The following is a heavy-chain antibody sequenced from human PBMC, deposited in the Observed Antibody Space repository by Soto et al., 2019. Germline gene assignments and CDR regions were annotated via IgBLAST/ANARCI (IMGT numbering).Heavy chain of an antibody. Sequence: GGSLRLSCAASGSTFSSYSMNWVRQAPGKGLEWVSSISSSSSYIYYADSVKGRFTISRDNAKNSLYLQMNSLRAEDTAVYYCARDSTVTTYNWFDPWGQGTLVTVSS. CDR3: ARDSTVTTYNWFDP. V-gene: IGHV3-21*01. J-gene: IGHJ5*02. CDR2: ISSSSSYI. D-gene: IGHD4-17*01. CDR1: GSTFSSYS.